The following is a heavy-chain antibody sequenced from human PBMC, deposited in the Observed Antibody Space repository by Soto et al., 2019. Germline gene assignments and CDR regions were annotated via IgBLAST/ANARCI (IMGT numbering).Heavy chain of an antibody. CDR3: ASSQKGYNWNYFDH. J-gene: IGHJ4*02. V-gene: IGHV4-38-2*02. CDR1: GSSITNSFY. CDR2: VFYTGFT. D-gene: IGHD1-20*01. Sequence: SETLSLTCRVSGSSITNSFYWGWLRQSPGRGPEWIGSVFYTGFTSYNTSLESRVSVSVDTSKNQFSLQVSAVTAADTAVYYCASSQKGYNWNYFDHWGQGALVTVSS.